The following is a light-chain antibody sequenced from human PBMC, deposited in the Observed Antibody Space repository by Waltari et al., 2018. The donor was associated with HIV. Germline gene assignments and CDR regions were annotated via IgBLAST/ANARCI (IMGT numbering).Light chain of an antibody. CDR1: QSVSTN. CDR2: GAS. J-gene: IGKJ4*01. V-gene: IGKV3-15*01. CDR3: QQRSNWRLT. Sequence: EILLTQSPATLSVSPGERATLSCRASQSVSTNLAWYQRKPGQAPRLLIYGASTRATGIPARFSGSGSGTEFTLTIGSLQSEDFAVYFCQQRSNWRLTFGGGTKVEIK.